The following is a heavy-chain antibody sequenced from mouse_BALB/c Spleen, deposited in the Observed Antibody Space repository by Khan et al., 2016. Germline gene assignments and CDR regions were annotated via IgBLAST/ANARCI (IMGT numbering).Heavy chain of an antibody. V-gene: IGHV1S135*01. CDR2: IDPYNGGT. J-gene: IGHJ2*01. D-gene: IGHD1-1*01. CDR3: AREGITTVVAKGLDY. CDR1: GYAFTSYN. Sequence: LQQSGPELVKPGASVKVSCKASGYAFTSYNMYWVKQSHGKSLEWIGYIDPYNGGTSYSQKFKGKATLTVDKSSSTAYLHLNSLTSEDSAVYYCAREGITTVVAKGLDYWGQGTTLTVSS.